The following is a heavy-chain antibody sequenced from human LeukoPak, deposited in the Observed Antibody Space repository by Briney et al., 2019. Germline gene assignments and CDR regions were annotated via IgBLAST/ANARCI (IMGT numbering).Heavy chain of an antibody. D-gene: IGHD2-15*01. V-gene: IGHV4-34*01. Sequence: PSETLSLTCAVYGGSFSGYYWSWIRQPPGKGLEWIGEINHSGSTNYNPSLKSRVTISVDTSKNQFSLKLSSVTAADTAVYYCARDRAARNGMDVWGQGTSVTVSS. CDR2: INHSGST. CDR1: GGSFSGYY. J-gene: IGHJ6*02. CDR3: ARDRAARNGMDV.